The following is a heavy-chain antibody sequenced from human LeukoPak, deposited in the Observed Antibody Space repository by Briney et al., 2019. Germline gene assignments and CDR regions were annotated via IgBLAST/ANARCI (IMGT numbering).Heavy chain of an antibody. CDR3: ARGRARDSSGYPNY. J-gene: IGHJ4*02. CDR1: GGSITSYY. D-gene: IGHD3-22*01. Sequence: ETLSLTCTVSGGSITSYYWSWIRQPPGKGLEWIGYIYYSGSTNYNPSLKSRVTISVDTSKNQFSLKLSSVTAADTAVYYCARGRARDSSGYPNYWGQGTLVTVSS. CDR2: IYYSGST. V-gene: IGHV4-59*01.